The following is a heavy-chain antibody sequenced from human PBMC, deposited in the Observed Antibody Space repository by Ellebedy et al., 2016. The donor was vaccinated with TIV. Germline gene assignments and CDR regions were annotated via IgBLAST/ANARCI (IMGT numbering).Heavy chain of an antibody. CDR1: GFTFSSYS. Sequence: GESLKISCAASGFTFSSYSLTWVRQAPGKGLEWVSSITSSSSNIYYADSVKGRFTISRDNAKKSLYLQMSSLRAEDTAVYYCARIGSPIDGFDIWGQGTMVTASS. CDR3: ARIGSPIDGFDI. D-gene: IGHD6-25*01. CDR2: ITSSSSNI. J-gene: IGHJ3*02. V-gene: IGHV3-21*01.